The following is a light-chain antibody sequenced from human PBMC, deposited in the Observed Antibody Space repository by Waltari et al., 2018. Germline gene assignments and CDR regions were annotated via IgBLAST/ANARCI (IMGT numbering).Light chain of an antibody. CDR3: QHSGT. CDR1: QSISSW. Sequence: DIQMTQSPSTLSASVGNRVTITCRASQSISSWLAWYQQKPWKAPKLLIYDASSLESGVPSRFSGSGSGTEFTLTISSLQPDDFATYYCQHSGTFGQGTKVEIK. J-gene: IGKJ1*01. CDR2: DAS. V-gene: IGKV1-5*01.